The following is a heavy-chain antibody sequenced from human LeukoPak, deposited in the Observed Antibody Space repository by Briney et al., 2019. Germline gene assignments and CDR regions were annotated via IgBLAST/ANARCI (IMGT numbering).Heavy chain of an antibody. Sequence: PSETLSLTCTVSGVSISSSSYYWGWIRQPPGKGLEWIGSIYYSGRTYYNPSLKSRVTISVDTSKNQFSLKLSSVTAADTAVYYCASLQYSSGWPFDYWGQGTLVTVSS. CDR2: IYYSGRT. CDR1: GVSISSSSYY. D-gene: IGHD6-19*01. J-gene: IGHJ4*02. CDR3: ASLQYSSGWPFDY. V-gene: IGHV4-39*01.